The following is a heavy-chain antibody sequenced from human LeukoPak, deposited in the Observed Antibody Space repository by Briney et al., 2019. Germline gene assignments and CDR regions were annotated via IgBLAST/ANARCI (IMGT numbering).Heavy chain of an antibody. CDR1: GAPISRFY. Sequence: SETLSLTCTTSGAPISRFYWSWVRQPPGKGLEWIGNIYNGVPTFFNPSLKSRVTLSVDTPKTQFSLQLASVTAADTAVYYCVQTTGWPGFDYWGQGILVTVSS. CDR2: IYNGVPT. CDR3: VQTTGWPGFDY. D-gene: IGHD6-19*01. J-gene: IGHJ4*02. V-gene: IGHV4-4*09.